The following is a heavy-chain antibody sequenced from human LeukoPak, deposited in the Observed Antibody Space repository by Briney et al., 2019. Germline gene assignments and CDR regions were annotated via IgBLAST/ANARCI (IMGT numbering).Heavy chain of an antibody. CDR1: GGTFSTSA. CDR2: VIPIRHTT. V-gene: IGHV1-69*01. J-gene: IGHJ5*02. Sequence: ASVKVSCKASGGTFSTSAFTWVRQAPVQGLEWMGGVIPIRHTTNYAQHFQGRVSITADESTSTAYMELSGLISEDTAMYYCARDQGTTIFGVVTHFDYWFDPWGQGTLVTVSS. CDR3: ARDQGTTIFGVVTHFDYWFDP. D-gene: IGHD3-3*01.